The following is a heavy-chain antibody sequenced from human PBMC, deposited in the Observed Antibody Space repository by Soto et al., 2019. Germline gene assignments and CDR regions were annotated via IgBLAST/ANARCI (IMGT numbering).Heavy chain of an antibody. CDR3: AKSGVLVYYDFWSGYSVPFDY. V-gene: IGHV3-23*01. CDR1: GFTFSIYA. CDR2: ISGSGGST. D-gene: IGHD3-3*01. Sequence: PGGSLRLSCAASGFTFSIYAMSWVRQAPGKGLEWVSAISGSGGSTYYADSVKGRFTISRDNSKNTLYLQMNSLRAEDTAVYYCAKSGVLVYYDFWSGYSVPFDYWGQGTLVTVSS. J-gene: IGHJ4*02.